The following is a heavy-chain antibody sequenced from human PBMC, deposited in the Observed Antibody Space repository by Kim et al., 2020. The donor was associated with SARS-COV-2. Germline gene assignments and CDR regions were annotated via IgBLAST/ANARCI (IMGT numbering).Heavy chain of an antibody. Sequence: ASVKVSCKASGYTFTSYYMHWVRQAPGQGLEWMGIINPSGGSTSYAQKFQGRVTMTRDTSTSTVYMELSSLRSEDTAVYYCARDGLDTSSSGLPFDYWGQGTLVTVSS. D-gene: IGHD1-26*01. CDR2: INPSGGST. J-gene: IGHJ4*02. CDR1: GYTFTSYY. V-gene: IGHV1-46*01. CDR3: ARDGLDTSSSGLPFDY.